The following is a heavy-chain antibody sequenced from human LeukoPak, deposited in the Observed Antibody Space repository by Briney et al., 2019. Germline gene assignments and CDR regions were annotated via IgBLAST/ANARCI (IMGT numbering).Heavy chain of an antibody. CDR3: AKGTSGYSSSWFDY. Sequence: GGSLRLSCAASGFTFSSYGMHWVRQAPGKGLEWVAFIRYDGSNKNYADSVKGRFTISRDNSKNTLYLQMNSLRAEDTAVYYCAKGTSGYSSSWFDYWGQGTLVTVSS. V-gene: IGHV3-30*02. CDR1: GFTFSSYG. D-gene: IGHD6-13*01. CDR2: IRYDGSNK. J-gene: IGHJ4*02.